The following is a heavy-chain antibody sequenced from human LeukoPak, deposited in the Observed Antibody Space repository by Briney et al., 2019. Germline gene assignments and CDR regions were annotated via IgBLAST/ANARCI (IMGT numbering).Heavy chain of an antibody. D-gene: IGHD3-3*01. CDR3: TTGPGYDFWSFYYPFFFVY. CDR2: VKSKNDGVTT. CDR1: GFTFSNAW. J-gene: IGHJ4*02. Sequence: GGSLRLFCAASGFTFSNAWMRWVRQAAGKGVEWVGHVKSKNDGVTTYYAAAVNCIFTISRYDSNVSLYLQINSLKTEDTALYYCTTGPGYDFWSFYYPFFFVYWRQGTLVTVSS. V-gene: IGHV3-15*01.